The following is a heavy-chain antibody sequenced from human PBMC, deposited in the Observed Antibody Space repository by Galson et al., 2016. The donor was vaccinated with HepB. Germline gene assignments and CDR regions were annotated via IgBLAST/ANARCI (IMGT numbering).Heavy chain of an antibody. V-gene: IGHV5-51*01. CDR3: ARHSIRAWPADFDY. CDR1: GYSFASYW. Sequence: QSGAEVKKSGESLKISCKGSGYSFASYWIGWVRQMPGKGLEWMGIIYPGQSETRYSPSFQGQVSISADKSISTAYLELSSLKASDTAMYYCARHSIRAWPADFDYWGQGTLVSVSS. CDR2: IYPGQSET. J-gene: IGHJ4*02.